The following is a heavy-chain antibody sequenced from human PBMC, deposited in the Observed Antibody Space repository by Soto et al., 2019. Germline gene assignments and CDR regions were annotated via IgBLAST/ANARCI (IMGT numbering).Heavy chain of an antibody. CDR1: GGTFSSYA. CDR3: ARGQLWLYYFDY. CDR2: ISAYNGNT. V-gene: IGHV1-18*01. Sequence: ASVKVSCKASGGTFSSYAISWVRQAPGQGLEWMGWISAYNGNTNYAQKLQGRVTMTTDTSTSTAYMELRSLRSDDTAVYYCARGQLWLYYFDYWCQGTLVTVSS. J-gene: IGHJ4*02. D-gene: IGHD5-18*01.